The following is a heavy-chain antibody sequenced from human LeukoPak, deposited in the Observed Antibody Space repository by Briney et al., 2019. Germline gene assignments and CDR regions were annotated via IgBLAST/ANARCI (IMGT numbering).Heavy chain of an antibody. J-gene: IGHJ5*02. CDR1: GGSISSGDYY. Sequence: SETLSLTCTVSGGSISSGDYYWSWIRQHPGKSLEWIGYIYYSGSTYYNPSLKSRVTISVDTSKNQFSLKVNSVTAADTAVYYCAKGHYEPRYNWFDPWGQGTLVTVSS. D-gene: IGHD3-3*01. CDR2: IYYSGST. V-gene: IGHV4-31*03. CDR3: AKGHYEPRYNWFDP.